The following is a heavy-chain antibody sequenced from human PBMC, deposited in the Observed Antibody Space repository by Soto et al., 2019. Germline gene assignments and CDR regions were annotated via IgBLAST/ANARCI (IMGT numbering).Heavy chain of an antibody. Sequence: SVKVSCKASGDTFGRFTINWVRQAPGQGLEWMGGIKPISDITNYAQRFQGRVTFTADASTSTVYLELSSLRSEDTAMYYCARDPSTINNLIGVWFDPWGQGTLVTVSS. CDR1: GDTFGRFT. J-gene: IGHJ5*02. CDR2: IKPISDIT. CDR3: ARDPSTINNLIGVWFDP. V-gene: IGHV1-69*13. D-gene: IGHD4-4*01.